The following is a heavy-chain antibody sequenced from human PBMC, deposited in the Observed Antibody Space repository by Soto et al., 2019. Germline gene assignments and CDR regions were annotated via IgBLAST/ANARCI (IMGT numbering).Heavy chain of an antibody. Sequence: QVQLVESGGGVVQPGRSLRLSCAASGFTFSSYAMHWVRQAPGKGLEWVAVISYDGSNKYYADSVKGRFTISRDNSKNTLYLQMNSLRAEDTAVYYCARYPDGPGGVIVSTLDYWGQGTLVTVSS. CDR2: ISYDGSNK. V-gene: IGHV3-30-3*01. J-gene: IGHJ4*02. D-gene: IGHD3-16*02. CDR1: GFTFSSYA. CDR3: ARYPDGPGGVIVSTLDY.